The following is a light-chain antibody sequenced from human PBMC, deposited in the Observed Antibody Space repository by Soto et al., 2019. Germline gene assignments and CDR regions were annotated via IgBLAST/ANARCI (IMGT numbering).Light chain of an antibody. Sequence: DIHMTQSPSSVSASVGDRFTITCRASQSISQYLAWYQQKPGKAPKLLIHDASSLEGGIPSRLSGSGSGTKFTLTISSLQPADFATYYCQQYNSESTFGQGTKVDIK. CDR3: QQYNSEST. V-gene: IGKV1-5*01. CDR2: DAS. J-gene: IGKJ2*01. CDR1: QSISQY.